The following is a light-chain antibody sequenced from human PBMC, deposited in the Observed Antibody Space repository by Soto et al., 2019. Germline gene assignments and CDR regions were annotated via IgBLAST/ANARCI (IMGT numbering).Light chain of an antibody. J-gene: IGLJ3*02. Sequence: QSVLTQPPSVSGAPGQGVTISCTGSSSNIGAGYDVHWYQHLPGTAPKLLIYGNSNRPSGVPDRFSGSKSGTSASLAITGLQAEEEADYYCQSYDSSLSGWVFGGGTQLTVL. CDR1: SSNIGAGYD. CDR2: GNS. CDR3: QSYDSSLSGWV. V-gene: IGLV1-40*01.